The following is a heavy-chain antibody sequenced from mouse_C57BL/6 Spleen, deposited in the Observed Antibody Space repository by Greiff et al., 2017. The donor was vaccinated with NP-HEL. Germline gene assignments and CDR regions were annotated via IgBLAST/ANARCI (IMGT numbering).Heavy chain of an antibody. J-gene: IGHJ2*01. D-gene: IGHD2-5*01. V-gene: IGHV1-64*01. CDR3: ARTYYSNYEDY. CDR1: GYTFTSYW. Sequence: QVQLQQPGAELVKPGASVKLSCKASGYTFTSYWMHWVKQRPGQGLEWIGMIHPNSGSTNYNEKFKSKATLTVDKSSSTAYMQLSSLTSEYSAVYYCARTYYSNYEDYWGQGTTLTVSS. CDR2: IHPNSGST.